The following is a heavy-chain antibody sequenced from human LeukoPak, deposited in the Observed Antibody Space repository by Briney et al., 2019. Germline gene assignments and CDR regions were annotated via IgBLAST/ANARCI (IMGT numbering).Heavy chain of an antibody. CDR3: ARISEVAGVTVFDY. CDR2: IYYSGST. D-gene: IGHD6-19*01. V-gene: IGHV4-39*01. J-gene: IGHJ4*02. Sequence: SETLSLTCTVSGGSISSSSYYWGWIRQPPGKGLEWIGSIYYSGSTYYNPSPKSRVTISVDTSKNQFSLKLSSVTAADTAVYYCARISEVAGVTVFDYWGQGTLVTVSS. CDR1: GGSISSSSYY.